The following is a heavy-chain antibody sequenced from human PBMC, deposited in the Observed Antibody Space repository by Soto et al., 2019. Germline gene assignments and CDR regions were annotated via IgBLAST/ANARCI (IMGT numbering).Heavy chain of an antibody. V-gene: IGHV4-34*01. CDR2: INHSGRV. CDR3: STRAYDTNAYYRFDP. D-gene: IGHD3-22*01. J-gene: IGHJ5*01. CDR1: GGSLSGPS. Sequence: SQTLSLTCAVYGGSLSGPSWTWIRQSPGKGLEWIGDINHSGRVNYSPSLKSRVTISLDTSKNQFSLTLSAVTAADTAMYYCSTRAYDTNAYYRFDPWGQGTLVAVS.